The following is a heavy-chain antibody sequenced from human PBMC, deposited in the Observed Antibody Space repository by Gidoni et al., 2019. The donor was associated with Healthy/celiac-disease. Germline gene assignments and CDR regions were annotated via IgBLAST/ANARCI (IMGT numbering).Heavy chain of an antibody. CDR1: GFTVSSNY. V-gene: IGHV3-66*01. J-gene: IGHJ6*02. D-gene: IGHD3-10*01. CDR3: AREITMVRGIV. CDR2: IYSGGST. Sequence: EVQLVESGGGLVQPGGSLRLASAASGFTVSSNYMSWVRQAPGKGREWVSVIYSGGSTYYADSVKGRFTISRDNSKNTLYLQMNSLRGEDTAVYYCAREITMVRGIVWGQGTTVTVSS.